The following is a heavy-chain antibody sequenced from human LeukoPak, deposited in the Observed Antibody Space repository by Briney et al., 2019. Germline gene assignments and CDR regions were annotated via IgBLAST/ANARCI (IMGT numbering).Heavy chain of an antibody. Sequence: SETLSLTCAVYGGSFSGYYWNWIRQPPGKGLEWIGEINHSGSTNYNPSLKSRVTISVDTSKNQFSLKLSSVTAADTAVYYCARGRRYYYDSSGYGFDYWGQGTLVTVSS. CDR2: INHSGST. CDR3: ARGRRYYYDSSGYGFDY. J-gene: IGHJ4*02. V-gene: IGHV4-34*01. D-gene: IGHD3-22*01. CDR1: GGSFSGYY.